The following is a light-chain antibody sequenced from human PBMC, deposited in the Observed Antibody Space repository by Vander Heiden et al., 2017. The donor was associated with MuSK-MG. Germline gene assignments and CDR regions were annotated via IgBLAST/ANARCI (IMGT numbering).Light chain of an antibody. CDR1: RSNIGSNI. CDR2: SSS. Sequence: QSVLTQPPSASGTPGQRVTISCSGTRSNIGSNIVNWYQQFPGTAPKLLIYSSSQRPSGVPDRFSASRSGASASLAISGLQSDDEANYYCAAWDDSLNGWVFGGGTKLTVL. J-gene: IGLJ3*02. V-gene: IGLV1-44*01. CDR3: AAWDDSLNGWV.